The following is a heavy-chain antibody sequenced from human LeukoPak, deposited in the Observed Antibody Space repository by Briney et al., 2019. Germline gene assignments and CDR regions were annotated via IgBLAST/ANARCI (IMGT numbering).Heavy chain of an antibody. D-gene: IGHD4-17*01. J-gene: IGHJ6*02. CDR1: GGSISNFNW. V-gene: IGHV4-4*02. CDR2: IYHSGHT. Sequence: SETLSLTCAVSGGSISNFNWWSWVRQPPGKGLEWIGEIYHSGHTNSNPSLKSRVTMSVDTSRNQFSLKLSSVTAADTAVYYCARDISTTVTAGGVELYGMDVWGQGTTVTVSS. CDR3: ARDISTTVTAGGVELYGMDV.